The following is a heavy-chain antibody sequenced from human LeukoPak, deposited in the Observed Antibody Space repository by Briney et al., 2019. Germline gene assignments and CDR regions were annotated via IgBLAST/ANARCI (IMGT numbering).Heavy chain of an antibody. CDR1: GFTFSNYG. CDR2: ISGTGST. V-gene: IGHV3-23*01. CDR3: AKVSDYAWGSYRYPFDN. D-gene: IGHD3-16*02. Sequence: GGSLRLSCAASGFTFSNYGMSWVRQAPGKGLEWVSGISGTGSTYYADSVKGRVTISRDNSKNTLFLKMNSLRAEDTAVYYCAKVSDYAWGSYRYPFDNWGQGTLVIVSS. J-gene: IGHJ5*02.